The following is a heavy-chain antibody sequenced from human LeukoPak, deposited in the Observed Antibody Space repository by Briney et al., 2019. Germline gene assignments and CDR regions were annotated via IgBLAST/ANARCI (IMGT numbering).Heavy chain of an antibody. J-gene: IGHJ4*02. D-gene: IGHD1-26*01. CDR3: ARDGIVGATAFDH. CDR1: GFTFSSYS. V-gene: IGHV3-48*04. CDR2: ISSSSSTI. Sequence: GGSLRLSCAASGFTFSSYSMNWVRQAPGKGLEWVSYISSSSSTIYYADSVKGRFTISRDNAKNALYLQMNSLRAEDTAVYYCARDGIVGATAFDHWGQGTLVTVSS.